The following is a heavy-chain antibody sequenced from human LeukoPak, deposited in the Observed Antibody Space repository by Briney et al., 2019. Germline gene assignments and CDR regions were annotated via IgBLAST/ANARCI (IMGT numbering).Heavy chain of an antibody. Sequence: GGSLRLSCAASGFTFYSYAMSWVRQAPGKGLEWVTVISYDGSNKYYSDSVKGRFTISRDNSKNTLYLQMNSLRGEDTAVYFCAKSTSTHITVAGGFDCWGQGTLVTVSS. V-gene: IGHV3-30*18. CDR3: AKSTSTHITVAGGFDC. D-gene: IGHD6-19*01. J-gene: IGHJ4*02. CDR1: GFTFYSYA. CDR2: ISYDGSNK.